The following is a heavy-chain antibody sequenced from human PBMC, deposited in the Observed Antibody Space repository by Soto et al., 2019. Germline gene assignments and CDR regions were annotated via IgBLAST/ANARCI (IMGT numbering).Heavy chain of an antibody. CDR3: ARDIPSLYDILTGYYYGMDV. CDR2: ISSSSSSTI. Sequence: GGSLRLSCAASGFTFSSYSMNWVRQAPGKGLEWVSYISSSSSSTIYYADSVKGRFTISRDNAKNSLYLQMNSLRDEDTAVDYCARDIPSLYDILTGYYYGMDVWGQGTTVTVSS. CDR1: GFTFSSYS. D-gene: IGHD3-9*01. V-gene: IGHV3-48*02. J-gene: IGHJ6*02.